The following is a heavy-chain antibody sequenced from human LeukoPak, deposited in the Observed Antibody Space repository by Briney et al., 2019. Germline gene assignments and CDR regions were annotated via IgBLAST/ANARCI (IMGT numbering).Heavy chain of an antibody. Sequence: SETLSLTCSVSGGSISSGSYYWSWIRQPAGKGLEWIGRIYTSGSTNYNPSLKSRVTMSVDTSKNQFSLKLSSVTAADTAVYYCARDGSGAYYYYYMDVWGKGTTVTISS. J-gene: IGHJ6*03. CDR2: IYTSGST. D-gene: IGHD3-10*01. CDR1: GGSISSGSYY. CDR3: ARDGSGAYYYYYMDV. V-gene: IGHV4-61*02.